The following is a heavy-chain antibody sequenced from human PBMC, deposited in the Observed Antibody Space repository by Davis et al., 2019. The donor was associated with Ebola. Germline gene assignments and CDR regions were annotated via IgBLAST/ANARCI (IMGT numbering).Heavy chain of an antibody. V-gene: IGHV3-30*02. Sequence: GESLKISCTASGFSFSTYVMHWARQAPGKGLEWVAYLHFHGSIEYYADSVKGRFTISRDNSKNTLFLQMNSLKAEDTAVYYCAKSSMTGWYWGQGTLVTVSS. CDR2: LHFHGSIE. J-gene: IGHJ4*02. D-gene: IGHD1-14*01. CDR3: AKSSMTGWY. CDR1: GFSFSTYV.